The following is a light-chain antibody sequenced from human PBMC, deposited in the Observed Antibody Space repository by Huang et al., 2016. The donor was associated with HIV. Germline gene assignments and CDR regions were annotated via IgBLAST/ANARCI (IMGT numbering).Light chain of an antibody. CDR2: AAS. CDR1: QGISNY. Sequence: DIQMTQSPSSLSASVGDRVTITCRASQGISNYLAWYQQKPGKVPKRLIYAASTLQSGGPARFSDSGSGTDFTLTISRLQPEDVATYYCQKYNSAPLTFGGGTKVEIK. CDR3: QKYNSAPLT. V-gene: IGKV1-27*01. J-gene: IGKJ4*01.